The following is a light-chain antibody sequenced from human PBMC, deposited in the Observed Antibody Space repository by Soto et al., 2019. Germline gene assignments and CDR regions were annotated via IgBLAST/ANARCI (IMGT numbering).Light chain of an antibody. J-gene: IGKJ2*01. Sequence: DIVMTQSPDSLAVSLGERATINCKSSPSVLYSSNNKNYLAWYPQKPGQPPKLLIYWASTRESGVPDRFSGSGSGTDFTLTISSLQAEDVAVYYCQQYYSTPQTFGQGTKLEIK. CDR3: QQYYSTPQT. CDR2: WAS. V-gene: IGKV4-1*01. CDR1: PSVLYSSNNKNY.